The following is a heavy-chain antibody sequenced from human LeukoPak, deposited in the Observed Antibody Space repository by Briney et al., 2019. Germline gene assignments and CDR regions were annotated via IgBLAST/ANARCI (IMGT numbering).Heavy chain of an antibody. Sequence: SETLSLTCTVSGGSISNFYWSWIRQPAGKGLEWIGRIYTSGNTNYNPSLKSRVTMSVDTSKNQFSLKLSSVTAADTAVYYCIEDGSGSYGFDIWGQGTMVTVSS. CDR1: GGSISNFY. CDR2: IYTSGNT. V-gene: IGHV4-4*07. J-gene: IGHJ3*02. D-gene: IGHD3-10*01. CDR3: IEDGSGSYGFDI.